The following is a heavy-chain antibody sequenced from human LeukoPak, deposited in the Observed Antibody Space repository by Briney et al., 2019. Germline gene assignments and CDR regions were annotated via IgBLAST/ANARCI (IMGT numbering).Heavy chain of an antibody. V-gene: IGHV1-18*01. D-gene: IGHD3-9*01. Sequence: ASVKVSCKASGYTFTTYGISWARQAPGQGHEWMGWISVFNGNKRYAQKFQGRVTLTTDTSTSTAYMEVVSLRSDDTAVYYCARDHFDFLAGYYDYWGQGTLVSVSS. CDR1: GYTFTTYG. J-gene: IGHJ4*02. CDR2: ISVFNGNK. CDR3: ARDHFDFLAGYYDY.